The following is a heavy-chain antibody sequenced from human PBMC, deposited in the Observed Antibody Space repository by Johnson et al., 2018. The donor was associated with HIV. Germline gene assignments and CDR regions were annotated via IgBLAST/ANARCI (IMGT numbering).Heavy chain of an antibody. D-gene: IGHD3/OR15-3a*01. CDR2: ISYDGSNK. CDR3: AKGFFELDDAFDI. J-gene: IGHJ3*02. Sequence: QVQLVESGGGVVQPGRSLRLSCAASGFTFSSYAMHWVRQAPGKGLEWVAVISYDGSNKYYADSVKGRFTISSDNSKNTLYLQMNSLRAEDTAVYYCAKGFFELDDAFDIWGQGTMVTVSS. V-gene: IGHV3-30-3*01. CDR1: GFTFSSYA.